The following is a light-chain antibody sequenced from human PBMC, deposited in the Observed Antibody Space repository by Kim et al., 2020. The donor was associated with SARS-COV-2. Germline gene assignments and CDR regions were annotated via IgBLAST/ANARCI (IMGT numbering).Light chain of an antibody. CDR2: AAS. J-gene: IGKJ5*01. CDR3: QQSSSIPFT. Sequence: ASVGDRVTITCRASQSITTYLNWYQQKPGKAPNLLIYAASSLQSGVPTRFSGSGSGTDFTLTISSLHSEDFATYFCQQSSSIPFTFGQGTRLEIK. V-gene: IGKV1-39*01. CDR1: QSITTY.